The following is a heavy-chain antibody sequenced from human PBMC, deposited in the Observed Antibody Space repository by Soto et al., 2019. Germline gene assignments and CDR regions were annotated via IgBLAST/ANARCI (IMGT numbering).Heavy chain of an antibody. CDR3: ARETPRRLGELTPTN. J-gene: IGHJ4*02. Sequence: SETLSLTCTVSGGSISSGDYYWSWIRQPPGKGLEWIGYIYYSGSTYYNPSLKSRVTISVDTSKNQFSLKLSSVTAADTAVYYCARETPRRLGELTPTNWGQGTLVTVSS. V-gene: IGHV4-30-4*01. CDR2: IYYSGST. CDR1: GGSISSGDYY. D-gene: IGHD3-16*01.